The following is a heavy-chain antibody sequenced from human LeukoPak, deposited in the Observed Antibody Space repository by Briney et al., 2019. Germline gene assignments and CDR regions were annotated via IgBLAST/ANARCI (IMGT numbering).Heavy chain of an antibody. V-gene: IGHV3-7*01. CDR3: ARIFDGYIRRYYFDY. Sequence: HAGGSLRFSCAASGFTFSSYWMSWIRQAPGKGLEWVANIKQDGREKYYVDSVKGRFTISRDNAKNSLYLQMNSLRAEDTAMYYCARIFDGYIRRYYFDYWGQGTLVTVSS. CDR2: IKQDGREK. CDR1: GFTFSSYW. D-gene: IGHD5-24*01. J-gene: IGHJ4*02.